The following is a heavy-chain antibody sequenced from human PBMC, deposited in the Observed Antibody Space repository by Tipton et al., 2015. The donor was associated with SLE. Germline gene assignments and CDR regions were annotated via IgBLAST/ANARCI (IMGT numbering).Heavy chain of an antibody. CDR2: INHSGST. CDR1: GGSFSGYY. V-gene: IGHV4-34*01. D-gene: IGHD1-26*01. CDR3: AGPIVGARGGAFDI. J-gene: IGHJ3*02. Sequence: GLVKPSETLSLTCAVYGGSFSGYYWSWIRQPPGKGLEWIGEINHSGSTNYNPSLKSRVTISVDTSKNQFSQKLNSVTAADTAVYYCAGPIVGARGGAFDIWGQGTMVTVSS.